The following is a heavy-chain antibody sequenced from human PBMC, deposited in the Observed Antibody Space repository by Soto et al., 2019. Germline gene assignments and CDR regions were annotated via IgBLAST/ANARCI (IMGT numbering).Heavy chain of an antibody. D-gene: IGHD6-19*01. J-gene: IGHJ3*02. CDR3: TRDPLIAVAAYDAFDI. Sequence: GESLRLSCAASGFTFSSYGMHWVRQAPGKGLEWVAVIWYDGSNKYYADSVKGRYTISRDDSKNTVYLQMNSLGAEDTSVYYCTRDPLIAVAAYDAFDIWGQGTSVTVSS. CDR2: IWYDGSNK. CDR1: GFTFSSYG. V-gene: IGHV3-33*01.